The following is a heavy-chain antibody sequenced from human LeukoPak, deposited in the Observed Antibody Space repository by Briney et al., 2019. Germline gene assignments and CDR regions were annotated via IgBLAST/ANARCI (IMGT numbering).Heavy chain of an antibody. CDR2: ISAYNGNT. CDR1: GYTFTSYG. J-gene: IGHJ5*02. CDR3: AREPDYGDYVRWFDP. Sequence: ASVTVSCKASGYTFTSYGISWVRQAPGQGLEWMGWISAYNGNTNYAQKLQGRVTMTTDTSTSTAYMELRSLRSDDTAVYYCAREPDYGDYVRWFDPWGQGTLVTVSS. V-gene: IGHV1-18*01. D-gene: IGHD4-17*01.